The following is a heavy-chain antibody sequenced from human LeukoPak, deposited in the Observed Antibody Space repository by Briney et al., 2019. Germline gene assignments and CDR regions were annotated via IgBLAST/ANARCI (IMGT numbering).Heavy chain of an antibody. J-gene: IGHJ4*02. D-gene: IGHD6-19*01. Sequence: GESLKISCKGSGYSFTSYWIGWVGQMPGKGLEWMGIIFPGDSDTRYSPSFQGQVTISADRSTSTAYVQWNRLKASDTAVYYCARLPAFSSARGGLFEYWGQGTLVTVSS. CDR3: ARLPAFSSARGGLFEY. CDR2: IFPGDSDT. CDR1: GYSFTSYW. V-gene: IGHV5-51*01.